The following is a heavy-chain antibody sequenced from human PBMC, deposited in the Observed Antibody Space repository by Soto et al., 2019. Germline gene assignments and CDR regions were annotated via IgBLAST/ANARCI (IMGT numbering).Heavy chain of an antibody. CDR3: ARDHHEQMSFDW. J-gene: IGHJ4*02. Sequence: QVQLVESGGGLVKPGGSLRLSCVASGITFGDYYMTWVRQAPGKGLEWLSYIRSSGGIKYYADSVKGRFTISRDNGKNSLYLQMNSLRVDATAVYYCARDHHEQMSFDWWGQGTLVTVSS. CDR2: IRSSGGIK. CDR1: GITFGDYY. V-gene: IGHV3-11*01.